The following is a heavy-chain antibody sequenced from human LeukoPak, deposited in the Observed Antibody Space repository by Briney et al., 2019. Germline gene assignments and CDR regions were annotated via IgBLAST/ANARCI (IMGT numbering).Heavy chain of an antibody. J-gene: IGHJ4*02. CDR3: ARAPLTVSTEVDY. V-gene: IGHV1-46*01. CDR2: INPSGGST. Sequence: ASVKVSCKASGYTFTSYGISWVRQAPGQGLEWMGIINPSGGSTSYAQKFQGRVTMTRDTSTSTVYMELSSLRSEDTAVYYCARAPLTVSTEVDYWGQGTLVTVSS. D-gene: IGHD4-17*01. CDR1: GYTFTSYG.